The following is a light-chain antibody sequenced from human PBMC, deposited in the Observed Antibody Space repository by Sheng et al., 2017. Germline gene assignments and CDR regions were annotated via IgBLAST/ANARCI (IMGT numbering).Light chain of an antibody. CDR2: DAF. CDR1: QSVTAD. V-gene: IGKV3-11*01. J-gene: IGKJ4*01. Sequence: EIVLTQSPATLSLSPGERATLSCRASQSVTADLAWYQQKPGQAPRLLIYDAFQRATGTPARFSGSGSVTDFTLTISSLEPEDFAVYYCQQRDSWPITFGGGTKLEIK. CDR3: QQRDSWPIT.